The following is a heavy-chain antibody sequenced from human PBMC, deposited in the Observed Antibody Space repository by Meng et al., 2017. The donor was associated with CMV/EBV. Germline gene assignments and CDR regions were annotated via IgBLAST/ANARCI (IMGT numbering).Heavy chain of an antibody. J-gene: IGHJ3*02. CDR3: ASYRGDSYGIHDAFDI. V-gene: IGHV4-38-2*02. Sequence: GSLRLSCTVSGYSNSSGYYWGWIRQPPGKGLEWIGRSYHSGSTYYNPSLKSRVTISVDTSKNQFSLKLSSVTAADTAVYYCASYRGDSYGIHDAFDIWGQGTMVTVSS. D-gene: IGHD5-18*01. CDR1: GYSNSSGYY. CDR2: SYHSGST.